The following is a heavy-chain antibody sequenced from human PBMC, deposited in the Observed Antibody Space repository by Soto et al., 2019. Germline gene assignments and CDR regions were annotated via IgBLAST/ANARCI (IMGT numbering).Heavy chain of an antibody. D-gene: IGHD3-22*01. J-gene: IGHJ1*01. V-gene: IGHV3-48*02. CDR2: ISSSSSTI. Sequence: PGGSLRLSCAASGFTFSSYSMNWVRQAPGKGLEWVSYISSSSSTIYYADSVKGRFTISRDNAKNSLYLQMNSLRDEDTAVYYCARDYYDSSGSHDRYFQHWGQGTLVTVSP. CDR1: GFTFSSYS. CDR3: ARDYYDSSGSHDRYFQH.